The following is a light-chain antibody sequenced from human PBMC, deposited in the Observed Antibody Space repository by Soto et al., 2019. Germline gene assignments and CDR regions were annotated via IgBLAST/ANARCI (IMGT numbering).Light chain of an antibody. J-gene: IGKJ2*01. CDR2: DAS. Sequence: EIVLTQSPDILSLSPGERATLSCRASQSVRSSYLAWYQQRPGPAPRLLIYDASSRATGIPDRFSGDGSGTDFSLTISRLEPEDFSVYYCQQYGSSPGYTFGQGTKLEIK. V-gene: IGKV3-20*01. CDR1: QSVRSSY. CDR3: QQYGSSPGYT.